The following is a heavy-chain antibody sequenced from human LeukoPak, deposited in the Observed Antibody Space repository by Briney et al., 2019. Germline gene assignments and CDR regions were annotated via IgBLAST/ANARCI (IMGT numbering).Heavy chain of an antibody. V-gene: IGHV2-70*11. D-gene: IGHD3-3*01. CDR2: IDWDDDK. CDR3: ARMIAFGVVYDAFDV. CDR1: GGSVSSTTYF. Sequence: TLSLTCTVSGGSVSSTTYFWSWIRQPPGKALEWLARIDWDDDKYYSTSLKARLTISKDTSKNQVVLTMTNMDPVDTATYYCARMIAFGVVYDAFDVWGQGTMVTVSS. J-gene: IGHJ3*01.